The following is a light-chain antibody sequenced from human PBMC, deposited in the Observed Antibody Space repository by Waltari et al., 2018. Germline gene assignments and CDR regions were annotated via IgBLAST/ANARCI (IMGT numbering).Light chain of an antibody. V-gene: IGLV2-23*02. CDR2: EVD. CDR3: SSYTYGGPWV. CDR1: SSDVWSSDL. Sequence: SALTQPASVSASPGQSITISCTGSSSDVWSSDLFAWYQQHPGKAPHLLIYEVDKRPSGVSYRFSGSKSGNAASLTISGLQAEDEAHYFCSSYTYGGPWVFGGGTLLTVL. J-gene: IGLJ2*01.